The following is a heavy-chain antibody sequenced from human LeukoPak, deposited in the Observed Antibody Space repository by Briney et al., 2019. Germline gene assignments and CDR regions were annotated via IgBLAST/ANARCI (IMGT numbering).Heavy chain of an antibody. V-gene: IGHV3-23*01. CDR1: GFTFSSYA. CDR3: AKGDSFGSGSYFHY. D-gene: IGHD3-10*01. CDR2: ISGNGGHT. Sequence: QTGGSLRLSCAASGFTFSSYAMSWVRQAPGKGLEWVSTISGNGGHTYYADSVKGRFTISRDNSEKTLYLQMSSLRAEDTAVYYCAKGDSFGSGSYFHYWGQGTLVTVSS. J-gene: IGHJ4*02.